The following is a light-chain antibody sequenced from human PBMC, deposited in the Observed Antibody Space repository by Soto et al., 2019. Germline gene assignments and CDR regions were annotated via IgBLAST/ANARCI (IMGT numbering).Light chain of an antibody. Sequence: TQSPSAMSASVGDRVTITFRASQGISNYLAWYQQKPGQAPRLLIYGASSRATGIPARFSGSGSGTDFTLIISRLEAEDFAVYFCQQYGSSQLTFGGGTKVDI. J-gene: IGKJ4*01. V-gene: IGKV3-20*01. CDR2: GAS. CDR3: QQYGSSQLT. CDR1: QGISNY.